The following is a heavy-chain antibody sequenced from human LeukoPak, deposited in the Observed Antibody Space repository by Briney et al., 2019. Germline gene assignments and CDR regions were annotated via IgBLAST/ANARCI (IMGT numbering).Heavy chain of an antibody. D-gene: IGHD2-15*01. V-gene: IGHV3-23*01. CDR3: AKSGLNRFDY. J-gene: IGHJ4*02. CDR2: ISGSGGSGST. CDR1: GFTFISYG. Sequence: GGSLRLSCAASGFTFISYGMSWVRQAPGKGLEWVSTISGSGGSGSTYYADSVKGRFTISRDNSKNTLYLQMNSLRVEDTAVYYCAKSGLNRFDYWGQGTLVTVSS.